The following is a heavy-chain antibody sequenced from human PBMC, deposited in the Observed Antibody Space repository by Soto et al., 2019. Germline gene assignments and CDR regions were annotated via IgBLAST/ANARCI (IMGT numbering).Heavy chain of an antibody. CDR2: IGDRDDAK. V-gene: IGHV3-23*01. Sequence: PXGSLGLASPASRFTVASCSMAWVRQAPGKRPEWVSTIGDRDDAKHYADSVKGRFTISRDNSKNMLYLQMSSLRVEDTAVYYCAKRRTEEATILDHWGPGTLVTVPS. CDR1: RFTVASCS. D-gene: IGHD5-12*01. J-gene: IGHJ4*02. CDR3: AKRRTEEATILDH.